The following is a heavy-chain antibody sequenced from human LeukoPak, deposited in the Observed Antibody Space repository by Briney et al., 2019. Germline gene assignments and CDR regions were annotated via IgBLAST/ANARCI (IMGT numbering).Heavy chain of an antibody. J-gene: IGHJ6*03. CDR1: GYTYTSYD. Sequence: SVNDSCKASGYTYTSYDIKWVRQATRQGREWMGGMNPDSVNTGYAQKFKGRVTMTRKTSISTAYMELSSLRSEETAVYNCARAGYDFWSGYSSYYYYMDVWGKGTTVTVSS. CDR3: ARAGYDFWSGYSSYYYYMDV. V-gene: IGHV1-8*01. D-gene: IGHD3-3*01. CDR2: MNPDSVNT.